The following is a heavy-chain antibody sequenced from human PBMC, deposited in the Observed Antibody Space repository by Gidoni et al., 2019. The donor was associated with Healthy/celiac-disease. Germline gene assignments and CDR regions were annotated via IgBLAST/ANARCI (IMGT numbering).Heavy chain of an antibody. V-gene: IGHV3-30*04. CDR1: GFTFSSYA. CDR2: ISYDGSNK. CDR3: ARDGGAGSYYIHY. Sequence: QVQLVESGGGVVQPGRSLRLSCAASGFTFSSYAMHWVRQAPGKGLEWVAVISYDGSNKYYADSVKGRFNISRDNSKNTLYLQMNSLRAEDTAVYYCARDGGAGSYYIHYWGQGTLVTVSS. D-gene: IGHD3-10*01. J-gene: IGHJ4*02.